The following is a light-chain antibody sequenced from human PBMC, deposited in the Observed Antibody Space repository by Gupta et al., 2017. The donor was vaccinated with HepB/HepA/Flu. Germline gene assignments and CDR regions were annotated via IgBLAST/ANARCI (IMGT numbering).Light chain of an antibody. V-gene: IGLV3-21*04. Sequence: SSVVTQPSSVSVAPGLTASITLRGNHIGNYSVQWYQPTPGQSPVLIIYFDDLRPSGIPERFSGSNSANTATVTITRVEAGEEADYYCQAGDTGSDHYVFGSGTTVTVL. CDR1: HIGNYS. J-gene: IGLJ1*01. CDR2: FDD. CDR3: QAGDTGSDHYV.